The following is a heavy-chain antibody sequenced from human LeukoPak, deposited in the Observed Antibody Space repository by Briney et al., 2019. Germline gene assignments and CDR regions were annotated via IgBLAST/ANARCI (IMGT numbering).Heavy chain of an antibody. CDR2: IKQDGSEK. Sequence: GGSLRLSCAASGFTLSSYWMSWVRQAPGKGLEWVANIKQDGSEKNYVDSVKGRFTISRDNAKNSLYLQMNSLRAEDTAVYYCARERGSGSYHPFDPWGQGTLATVSS. J-gene: IGHJ5*02. CDR3: ARERGSGSYHPFDP. D-gene: IGHD3-10*01. CDR1: GFTLSSYW. V-gene: IGHV3-7*01.